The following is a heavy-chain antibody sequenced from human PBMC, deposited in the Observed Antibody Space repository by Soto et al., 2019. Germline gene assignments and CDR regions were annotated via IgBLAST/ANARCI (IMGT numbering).Heavy chain of an antibody. CDR3: ARDPNDYDFWSGPPRGYGMDV. CDR2: IYYSGST. CDR1: GGSISSGGYY. Sequence: SETLSLTCTVSGGSISSGGYYWSWIRQHPGKGLEWIGYIYYSGSTYYNPSLKSRVTISVDTSKNQFSLKLSSVTAADTAVYYCARDPNDYDFWSGPPRGYGMDVWGQGTTVTVSS. V-gene: IGHV4-31*03. J-gene: IGHJ6*02. D-gene: IGHD3-3*01.